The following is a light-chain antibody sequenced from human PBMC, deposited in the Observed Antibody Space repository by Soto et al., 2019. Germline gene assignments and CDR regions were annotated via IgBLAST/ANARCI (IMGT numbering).Light chain of an antibody. J-gene: IGLJ2*01. CDR1: SSDVGSSNL. CDR2: EGS. CDR3: CSYAAGRTFV. Sequence: QSALTQPASVSGSPGQSITISCTGTSSDVGSSNLVSWYQQHPGKAPKLMIYEGSKRPSGVSNRFSGSKSGNTASLTISGLQAEDEADYYCCSYAAGRTFVFGGGTKVTVL. V-gene: IGLV2-23*03.